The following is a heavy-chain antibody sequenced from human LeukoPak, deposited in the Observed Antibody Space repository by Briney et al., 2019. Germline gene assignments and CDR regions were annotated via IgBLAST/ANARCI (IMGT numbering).Heavy chain of an antibody. CDR1: GGSISSGGYY. Sequence: SETLSLTCTVSGGSISSGGYYWSWIRQHPGKGLEWIGYIYYSGSTYYNPSLKSRVTISVDTSKNQFSLKLSSVTAADTAVYYCARGWGSGYPLYFDYWGQGTLVTVSS. CDR2: IYYSGST. D-gene: IGHD3-22*01. V-gene: IGHV4-31*03. J-gene: IGHJ4*02. CDR3: ARGWGSGYPLYFDY.